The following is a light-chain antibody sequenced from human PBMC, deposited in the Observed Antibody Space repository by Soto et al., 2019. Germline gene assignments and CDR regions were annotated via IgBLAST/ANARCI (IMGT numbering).Light chain of an antibody. CDR1: QSVSSN. J-gene: IGKJ2*01. CDR3: QPYNDWPPYT. V-gene: IGKV3-15*01. CDR2: GAS. Sequence: EIVMTQSPATLSVSPGERATLTCRASQSVSSNLAWYQQKPGQAPRLLIYGASTRATGIPARFSGSGSGTEFTLTISSLQSEDFVVYYCQPYNDWPPYTFGQGTKLEIK.